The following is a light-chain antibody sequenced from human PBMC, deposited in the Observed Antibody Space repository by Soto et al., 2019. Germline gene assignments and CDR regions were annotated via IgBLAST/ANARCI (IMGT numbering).Light chain of an antibody. J-gene: IGLJ1*01. CDR1: SSDVGGYNY. V-gene: IGLV2-14*01. CDR2: EVT. Sequence: QPASVSGSPGQSITISCTGTSSDVGGYNYVSWYQQHPGKAPKLMIYEVTNRPSGVSNRFSGSKSGNTASLTISGLQAEDEADYYCSSYTSSSTLGVFGTGTKVTVL. CDR3: SSYTSSSTLGV.